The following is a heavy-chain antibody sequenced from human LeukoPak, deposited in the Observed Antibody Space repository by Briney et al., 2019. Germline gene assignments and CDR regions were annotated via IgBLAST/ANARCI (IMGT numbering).Heavy chain of an antibody. CDR2: ISGSGGST. V-gene: IGHV3-21*01. Sequence: PGGSLRLSCAASGFTFSSYSMNWVRQAPGKGLEWVSAISGSGGSTYYADSVKGRFTISRDNAKNSLYLQMNSLRAEDTAVYYCARVAPRAFYYYGMDVWGQGTTVTVSS. CDR1: GFTFSSYS. J-gene: IGHJ6*02. CDR3: ARVAPRAFYYYGMDV.